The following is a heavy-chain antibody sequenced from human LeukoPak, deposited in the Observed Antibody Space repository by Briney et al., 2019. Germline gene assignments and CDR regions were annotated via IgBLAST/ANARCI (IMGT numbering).Heavy chain of an antibody. Sequence: GGSLRLSCTASGFSFSGHWMHWARQLPGKGLVWVSRISPTGSTTSYADSVKGRFTVSRDNAKDTLYLQVNNLRAEDTAVYYCARGPNSNWSGLDFWGQGALLTVSS. V-gene: IGHV3-74*01. CDR2: ISPTGSTT. J-gene: IGHJ4*02. CDR1: GFSFSGHW. CDR3: ARGPNSNWSGLDF. D-gene: IGHD6-6*01.